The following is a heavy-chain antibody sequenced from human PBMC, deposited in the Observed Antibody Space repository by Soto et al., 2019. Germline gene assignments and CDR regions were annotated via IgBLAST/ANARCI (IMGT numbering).Heavy chain of an antibody. Sequence: PVGTLRLSCAASGFTFSTYSITWVRQAPGKGLEWVSSISSSGDYIYYADSVKGRFTISRDNAKNSVFLQMDSLRADDTALYFCARDSNNRQRGTDVWGPGTS. CDR2: ISSSGDYI. D-gene: IGHD4-4*01. CDR1: GFTFSTYS. J-gene: IGHJ6*02. CDR3: ARDSNNRQRGTDV. V-gene: IGHV3-21*01.